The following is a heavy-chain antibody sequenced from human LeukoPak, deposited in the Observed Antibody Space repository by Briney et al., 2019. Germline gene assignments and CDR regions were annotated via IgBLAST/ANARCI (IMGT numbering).Heavy chain of an antibody. Sequence: SETLSLTCAVSGGSISSSNWWSWVRQPPGKGLEWIGEIYHSGSTNYNPSLKSRVTISVDKSKNQFSLKLSSVTAADTAVYYCARGHDYGNLQGAFDIWGQGTMVTVSS. CDR2: IYHSGST. CDR1: GGSISSSNW. D-gene: IGHD4-11*01. V-gene: IGHV4-4*02. J-gene: IGHJ3*02. CDR3: ARGHDYGNLQGAFDI.